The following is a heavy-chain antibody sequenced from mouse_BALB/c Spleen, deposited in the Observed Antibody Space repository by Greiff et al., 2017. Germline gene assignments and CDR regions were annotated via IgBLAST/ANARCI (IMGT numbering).Heavy chain of an antibody. V-gene: IGHV14-4*02. Sequence: EVQLQQSGAELVRSGASVKLSCTASGFNIKDYYMLWVKQRPEQGLEWIGWIDPENGDTEYAPKFQGKATMTVDTSSNTAYLQLSSLTSEDTAVYYCNANYGNAWFAYWGQGTLVTVSA. J-gene: IGHJ3*01. CDR3: NANYGNAWFAY. CDR1: GFNIKDYY. D-gene: IGHD2-1*01. CDR2: IDPENGDT.